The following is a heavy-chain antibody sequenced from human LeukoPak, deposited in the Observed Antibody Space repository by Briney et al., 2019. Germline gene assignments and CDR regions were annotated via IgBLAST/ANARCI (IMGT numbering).Heavy chain of an antibody. D-gene: IGHD3-22*01. CDR2: IKSKTDGATT. CDR3: TAFYYDGSGYYRGDY. J-gene: IGHJ4*02. Sequence: PGGSLRLSCAASGFTFSNAWMTWVRQTPGKGLECVGRIKSKTDGATTDYAAPVKGRFTISRDDSKNTLYLQMNSLKTEDTAVYYCTAFYYDGSGYYRGDYWGQGTLVTVSS. CDR1: GFTFSNAW. V-gene: IGHV3-15*01.